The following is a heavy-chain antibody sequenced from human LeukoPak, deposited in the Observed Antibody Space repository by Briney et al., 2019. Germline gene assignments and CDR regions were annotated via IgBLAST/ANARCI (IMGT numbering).Heavy chain of an antibody. J-gene: IGHJ4*02. Sequence: GGSLRLSCAAFGFTVSSNYMTWVRQAPGKGLEWVSVIYSGGITYYADSVKGRFTISRDNSKNTLYLQMNSLRAEDTAVYYCARGGWELSYWGQGTLATVSS. V-gene: IGHV3-53*01. CDR3: ARGGWELSY. CDR2: IYSGGIT. D-gene: IGHD1-26*01. CDR1: GFTVSSNY.